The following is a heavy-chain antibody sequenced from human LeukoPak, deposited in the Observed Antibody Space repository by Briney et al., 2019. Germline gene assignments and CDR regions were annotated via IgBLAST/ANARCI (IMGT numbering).Heavy chain of an antibody. CDR1: GFTFSSYE. V-gene: IGHV3-48*03. J-gene: IGHJ4*02. Sequence: GGSLRLSCAASGFTFSSYEMNWVRQAPGKGLECVSYISSSGSTIYYADSVKGRFTSTRDNAKNSLYLQMNSLRAEDTAVYYCARTKWLEAIDYWGQGTLVTVSS. CDR2: ISSSGSTI. CDR3: ARTKWLEAIDY. D-gene: IGHD6-19*01.